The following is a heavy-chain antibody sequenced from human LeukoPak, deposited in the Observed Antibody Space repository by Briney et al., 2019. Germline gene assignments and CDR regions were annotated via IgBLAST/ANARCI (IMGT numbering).Heavy chain of an antibody. Sequence: GGSLKLSCAVSGFTFSSYAMSWVRQAPGKGLECVSGISGRGDSTYYADSVKGRFTISRDNSKNTLYLQMNSLRAEDTAVYYCAKDSGGTVRFDPWGQGTLVPVSS. V-gene: IGHV3-23*01. CDR3: AKDSGGTVRFDP. J-gene: IGHJ5*02. D-gene: IGHD4-17*01. CDR1: GFTFSSYA. CDR2: ISGRGDST.